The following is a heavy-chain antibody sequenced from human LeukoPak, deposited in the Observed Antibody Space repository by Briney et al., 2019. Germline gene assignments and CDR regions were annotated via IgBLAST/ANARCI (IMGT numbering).Heavy chain of an antibody. V-gene: IGHV3-30*02. CDR3: AKTSDQLLYSKFDF. CDR1: GFTFSSYE. Sequence: GGSLRLSCAASGFTFSSYEMNWVRQAPGKGLEWVAFIQYDGSFKFYADSVQGRFSISRDNSKNTLFLQMNSLRADDTAVYYCAKTSDQLLYSKFDFWGQGTLVTVSS. CDR2: IQYDGSFK. D-gene: IGHD2-2*02. J-gene: IGHJ4*02.